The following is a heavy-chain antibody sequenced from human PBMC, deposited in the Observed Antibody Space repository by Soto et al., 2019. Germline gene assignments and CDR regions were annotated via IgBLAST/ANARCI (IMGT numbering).Heavy chain of an antibody. J-gene: IGHJ4*02. CDR3: APGALTFGGVVNA. CDR1: GATFSSST. Sequence: QVQLVQSGADVKKPGSSVKVSCKASGATFSSSTFTWVRQAPGQGLEWMGRIIPMFGITNSAQKFQGRLGITADESTNTVFMDISSLRSDDTAIYYCAPGALTFGGVVNAGGQGTLVTVSS. V-gene: IGHV1-69*02. CDR2: IIPMFGIT. D-gene: IGHD3-16*01.